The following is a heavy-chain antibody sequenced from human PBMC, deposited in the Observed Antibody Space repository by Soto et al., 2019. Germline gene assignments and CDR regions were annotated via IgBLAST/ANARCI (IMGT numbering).Heavy chain of an antibody. Sequence: GGSLRLSCAASGFTFSSYAMSWVRQAPGKGLEWFSAISGSGGSTYYADSVKGLFTISRDNSKNTLYLQMNSLRAEDTAVYYCAKEIESGYDSEHDYWGQGTLVTVSS. CDR1: GFTFSSYA. D-gene: IGHD5-12*01. V-gene: IGHV3-23*01. CDR3: AKEIESGYDSEHDY. J-gene: IGHJ4*02. CDR2: ISGSGGST.